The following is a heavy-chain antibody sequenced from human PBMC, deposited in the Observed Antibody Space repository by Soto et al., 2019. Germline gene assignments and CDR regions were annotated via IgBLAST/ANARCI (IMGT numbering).Heavy chain of an antibody. CDR3: ARDLYVIVDTAMVSGNRFDP. V-gene: IGHV1-18*01. CDR2: ISAYNGNT. J-gene: IGHJ5*02. D-gene: IGHD5-18*01. Sequence: GASVKVSCKASGYTFTSYGISWVRQAPGQGLEWMGWISAYNGNTNYAQKLQGRVTMTTDTSTSTAYMELRSLRSDDTAVYYCARDLYVIVDTAMVSGNRFDPWGQGTLVTVSS. CDR1: GYTFTSYG.